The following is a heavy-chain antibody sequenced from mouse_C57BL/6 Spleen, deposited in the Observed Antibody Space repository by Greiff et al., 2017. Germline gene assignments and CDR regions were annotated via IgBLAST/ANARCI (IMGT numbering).Heavy chain of an antibody. CDR3: ARAYSKGYAMDY. CDR1: GYTFTSYS. V-gene: IGHV1-4*01. Sequence: QVQLQQSGAELVRPGASVKLSCTASGYTFTSYSMHWVNQRPGQGLEWIGYINPSSGYTKYNQKFKDKVTLTADKSTSTAYMQLSSLTSEDYEVYYCARAYSKGYAMDYWGQGTSVTGSS. D-gene: IGHD2-5*01. CDR2: INPSSGYT. J-gene: IGHJ4*01.